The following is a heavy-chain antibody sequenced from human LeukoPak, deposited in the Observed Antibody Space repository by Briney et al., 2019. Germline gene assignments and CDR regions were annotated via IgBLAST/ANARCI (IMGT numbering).Heavy chain of an antibody. D-gene: IGHD2-2*01. V-gene: IGHV4-31*03. J-gene: IGHJ1*01. CDR2: IYYSGST. CDR1: GGSISSGGYY. Sequence: SETLSLTCTVSGGSISSGGYYWSWIRQHPGKGLEWIGYIYYSGSTYYNPSLKSRVTISVDTSKNQFSLKLSSVTAADTAVYYCARDLWAYCTRTSCFPIWGQGTLVAVSS. CDR3: ARDLWAYCTRTSCFPI.